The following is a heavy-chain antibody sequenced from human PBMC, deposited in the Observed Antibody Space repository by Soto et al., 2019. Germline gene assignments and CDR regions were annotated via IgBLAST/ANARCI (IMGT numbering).Heavy chain of an antibody. J-gene: IGHJ5*02. V-gene: IGHV4-31*03. CDR2: IYYSGST. Sequence: PSETLSLTCTVSGGSISSGGYYWSWIRQHPGKGLEWIGYIYYSGSTYYNPSLKSRVTISVDTSKNQFSLKLSSVTAADTAVYYCARTISRRSGWYDFDPWGQGTLVTVSS. CDR1: GGSISSGGYY. D-gene: IGHD6-19*01. CDR3: ARTISRRSGWYDFDP.